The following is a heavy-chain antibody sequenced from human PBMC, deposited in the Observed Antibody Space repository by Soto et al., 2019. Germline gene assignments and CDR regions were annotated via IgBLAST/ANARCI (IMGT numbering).Heavy chain of an antibody. J-gene: IGHJ3*02. Sequence: QVQLVESGGGVVQPGRSLRLSCAASGFTFSSYGMHWVRQAPGKGLEWVAVIWYDGSNKYYADSVKGRFTISRDNSKNTLYLQMNSRRAEDTAVYYCARGDYDSSSGDAFDIWGQGTMVTVSS. CDR2: IWYDGSNK. CDR1: GFTFSSYG. CDR3: ARGDYDSSSGDAFDI. D-gene: IGHD3-22*01. V-gene: IGHV3-33*01.